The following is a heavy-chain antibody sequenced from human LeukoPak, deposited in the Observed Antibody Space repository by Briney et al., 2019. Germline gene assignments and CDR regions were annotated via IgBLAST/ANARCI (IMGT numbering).Heavy chain of an antibody. D-gene: IGHD3-3*01. CDR3: AKDLTLVFGVVISPFDY. CDR2: ISGSGGST. Sequence: GGSLRLSCAASGFTFSSYAMSLVRQAPGKGLEWVSAISGSGGSTYYADSVKGRFTISRDNSKNTLYLQMNSLRAEDTAVYYCAKDLTLVFGVVISPFDYWGQGTLVTVSS. J-gene: IGHJ4*02. V-gene: IGHV3-23*01. CDR1: GFTFSSYA.